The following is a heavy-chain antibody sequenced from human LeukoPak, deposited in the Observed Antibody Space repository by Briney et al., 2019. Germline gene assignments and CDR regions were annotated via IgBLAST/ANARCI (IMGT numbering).Heavy chain of an antibody. V-gene: IGHV3-30*18. CDR1: GFTFSSYG. Sequence: PGRSLRLSCAASGFTFSSYGMHWVRQAPGKGLEWVAVISYDGSNKYYADSVKGRFTISRDNSKNTLYLQMNSLRAEDTAVYYCAKDRARYGSGSYYITNFDYWGQGTLVTVSS. J-gene: IGHJ4*02. CDR2: ISYDGSNK. CDR3: AKDRARYGSGSYYITNFDY. D-gene: IGHD3-10*01.